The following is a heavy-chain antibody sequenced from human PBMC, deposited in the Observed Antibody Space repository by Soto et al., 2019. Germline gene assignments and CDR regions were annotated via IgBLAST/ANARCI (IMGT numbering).Heavy chain of an antibody. CDR1: GFMFGSYA. D-gene: IGHD3-10*01. J-gene: IGHJ6*02. CDR2: ISGSGTDT. CDR3: AKDLLSSYYYGMDA. Sequence: EVQLLESGGGLVQPGGSLRLSCAASGFMFGSYAMSWARRAPGKGREWVSGISGSGTDTYYADAVKGRVTISRDNAKNTLYLQMNGLRAEDTAIYYCAKDLLSSYYYGMDAWGQGTTVTVSS. V-gene: IGHV3-23*01.